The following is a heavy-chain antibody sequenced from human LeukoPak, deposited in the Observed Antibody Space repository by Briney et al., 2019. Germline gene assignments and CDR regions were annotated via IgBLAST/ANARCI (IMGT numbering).Heavy chain of an antibody. Sequence: SETLSLTCTVSGGSISSYYWSWIRQPAGKGLEWIGHIYTSGSTNYNPSLKSRVTMSVDTSKNQFSLKLSSVTAADTAVYYCAREYYYDSSGYLNWFDPWGQGTLVTVSS. CDR2: IYTSGST. CDR3: AREYYYDSSGYLNWFDP. V-gene: IGHV4-4*07. CDR1: GGSISSYY. D-gene: IGHD3-22*01. J-gene: IGHJ5*02.